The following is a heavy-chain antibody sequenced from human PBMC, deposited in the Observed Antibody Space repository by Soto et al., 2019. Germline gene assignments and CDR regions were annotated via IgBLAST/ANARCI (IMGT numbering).Heavy chain of an antibody. CDR2: ISYDGSNK. J-gene: IGHJ6*02. V-gene: IGHV3-30-3*01. CDR3: ARDAHMVRGTYYYGMDV. CDR1: GFTFSSYA. Sequence: GGSLRLSCAASGFTFSSYAMHWVRQAPGKGLEWVAVISYDGSNKYYADSVKGRFTISRDNSKNTLYLQMNSLRAEDTAVYYCARDAHMVRGTYYYGMDVSGQGTTVTVSS. D-gene: IGHD3-10*01.